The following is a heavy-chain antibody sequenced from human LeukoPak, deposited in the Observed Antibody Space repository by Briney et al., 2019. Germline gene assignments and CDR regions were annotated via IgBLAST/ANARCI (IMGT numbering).Heavy chain of an antibody. CDR2: IYSGGST. Sequence: PGGSLRLSCAASGFTVSSNYMSWVRQAPGKGLEWVSVIYSGGSTYYADSVKGRFTISRDNSKNTLYLQMNSLRAEDTAVYYCARGPTYDILTGYTPRGFDPWGQGTLVTVSP. CDR3: ARGPTYDILTGYTPRGFDP. D-gene: IGHD3-9*01. J-gene: IGHJ5*02. CDR1: GFTVSSNY. V-gene: IGHV3-53*01.